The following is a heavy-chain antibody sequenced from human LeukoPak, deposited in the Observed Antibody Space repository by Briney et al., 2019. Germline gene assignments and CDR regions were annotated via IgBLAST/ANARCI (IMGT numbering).Heavy chain of an antibody. Sequence: GESLKTSCKGSGYSFTSYWIGWVRQMPGKGLEWMGIIYPGDSDTRYSPSFQGQVTISADKSISTAYLQWSSLKASDTAMYYCARLNNYYDSSGENNDAFDIWGQGTMVTVSS. J-gene: IGHJ3*02. D-gene: IGHD3-22*01. V-gene: IGHV5-51*01. CDR1: GYSFTSYW. CDR2: IYPGDSDT. CDR3: ARLNNYYDSSGENNDAFDI.